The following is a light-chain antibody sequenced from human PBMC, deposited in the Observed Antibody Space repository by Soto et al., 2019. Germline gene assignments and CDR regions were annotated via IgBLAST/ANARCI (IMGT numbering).Light chain of an antibody. J-gene: IGLJ2*01. Sequence: ALTQPPSVSGSPGQSVTISCIGSSSDVGTYDRVSWYQAPPGTAPKLIIYEVHYRPSGVPDRFSGSKSGNTASLTISGLQAEDEADYYCSSYAASTTLLFGGGTKVTVL. CDR3: SSYAASTTLL. CDR1: SSDVGTYDR. V-gene: IGLV2-18*02. CDR2: EVH.